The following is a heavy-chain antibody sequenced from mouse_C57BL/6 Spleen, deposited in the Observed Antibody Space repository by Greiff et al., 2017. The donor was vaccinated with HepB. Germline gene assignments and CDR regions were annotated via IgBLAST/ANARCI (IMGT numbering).Heavy chain of an antibody. Sequence: QVQLQQPGAELVKPGASVKLSCKASGYTFTSYWMQWVKQRPGQGLEWIGEIDPSDSYTNYKQKFKGKATLTVDTSSSTAYMQLSSLTSEDSAVYYCANYGSSLYYFDYWGQGTTLTVSS. D-gene: IGHD1-1*01. CDR3: ANYGSSLYYFDY. V-gene: IGHV1-50*01. J-gene: IGHJ2*01. CDR2: IDPSDSYT. CDR1: GYTFTSYW.